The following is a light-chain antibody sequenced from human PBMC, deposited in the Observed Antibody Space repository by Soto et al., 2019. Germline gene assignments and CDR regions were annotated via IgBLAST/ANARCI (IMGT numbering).Light chain of an antibody. V-gene: IGLV2-14*01. CDR2: EGT. CDR1: SSDIGRYKF. CDR3: SSSTNTNTLVI. J-gene: IGLJ2*01. Sequence: LTQPASVSGSPGQSITISCTGTSSDIGRYKFVSWFQQHPGKAPKLMIFEGTNRPSGVSNRFSGSKSGNTASLTISGLQAEDEAIYFCSSSTNTNTLVIFGGGTKLNVL.